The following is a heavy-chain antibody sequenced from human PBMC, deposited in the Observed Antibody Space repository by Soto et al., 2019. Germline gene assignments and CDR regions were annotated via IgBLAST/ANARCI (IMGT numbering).Heavy chain of an antibody. V-gene: IGHV2-5*05. CDR1: GFSLSSSEVG. CDR3: AHRLGTSRLRIWFDS. CDR2: IFGDDDK. Sequence: QITLKESGPTLVKPTETLTLTCTFSGFSLSSSEVGVGWIRQSPGKALEWLALIFGDDDKRYDSSLRTRLTISKDPSKTQVVLTMTAMDPVATATYSCAHRLGTSRLRIWFDSWGQGTLVTVSS. D-gene: IGHD3-10*01. J-gene: IGHJ5*01.